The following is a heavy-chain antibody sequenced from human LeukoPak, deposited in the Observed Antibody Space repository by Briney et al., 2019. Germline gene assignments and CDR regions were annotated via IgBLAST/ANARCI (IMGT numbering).Heavy chain of an antibody. J-gene: IGHJ3*02. CDR2: LRNDDGIT. CDR3: ARGRAGGPDVFDM. Sequence: PGGSLRLSCAVSGFTFTSYWMHWVRQVPGKRLVWVARLRNDDGITNYADSVKGRFTISRDSAKNTLYLQMIALRDEDTAMYYCARGRAGGPDVFDMWGQGTMVTVSS. V-gene: IGHV3-74*01. CDR1: GFTFTSYW. D-gene: IGHD6-13*01.